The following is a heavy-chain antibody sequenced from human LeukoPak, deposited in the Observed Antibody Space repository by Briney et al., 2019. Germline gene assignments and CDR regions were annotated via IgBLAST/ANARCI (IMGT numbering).Heavy chain of an antibody. CDR1: GFTFSSYS. CDR3: ARTETTWGRFDY. V-gene: IGHV3-21*01. Sequence: GGSLRLSCAASGFTFSSYSMNWVRQAPGKGLEWVSFISSSSSYIYYADSVKGRFTISRDNSKNTLYLQMNSLRAEDTAVYYCARTETTWGRFDYWGQGTLVTVSS. J-gene: IGHJ4*02. D-gene: IGHD4-17*01. CDR2: ISSSSSYI.